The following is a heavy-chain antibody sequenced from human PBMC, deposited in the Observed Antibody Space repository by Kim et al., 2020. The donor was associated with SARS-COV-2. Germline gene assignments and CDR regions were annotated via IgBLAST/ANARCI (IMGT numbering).Heavy chain of an antibody. CDR1: GGSISSGGYY. J-gene: IGHJ4*02. V-gene: IGHV4-31*03. D-gene: IGHD5-18*01. CDR3: ARRRKDTAMVTWDY. Sequence: SETLSLTCTVSGGSISSGGYYWSWIRQHPGKGLEWIGYIYYSGSTYYNPSLKSRVTISVDTSKNQFSLKLSSVTAADTAVYYCARRRKDTAMVTWDYWGQGTLVTVSS. CDR2: IYYSGST.